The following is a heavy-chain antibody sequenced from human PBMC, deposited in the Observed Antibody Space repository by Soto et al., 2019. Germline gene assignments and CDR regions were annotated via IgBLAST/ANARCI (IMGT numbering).Heavy chain of an antibody. CDR2: ISAYNGNT. CDR1: GYTFTSYG. Sequence: SVKVSCKASGYTFTSYGISWVRQAPGQGLEWMGWISAYNGNTNYAQKLQGRVTMTTDTSTSTAYMELRSLRSDDTAVYYCARDLVRATTVPPFLHCGQGTRVTVCS. J-gene: IGHJ1*01. D-gene: IGHD1-26*01. V-gene: IGHV1-18*01. CDR3: ARDLVRATTVPPFLH.